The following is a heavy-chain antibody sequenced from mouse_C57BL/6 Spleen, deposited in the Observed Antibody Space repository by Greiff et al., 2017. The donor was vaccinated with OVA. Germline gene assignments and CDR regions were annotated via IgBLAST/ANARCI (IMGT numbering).Heavy chain of an antibody. Sequence: QVQLQQPGAELVKPGASVKLSCKASGYTFTSYWMHWVKQRPGRGLEWIGRIDPNSGGTKYNEKFKCKATLTVDKPSSTAYMQLSSLTSEDSAVYSCARNYYDYAYAMDYWGQGTSVTVSS. CDR2: IDPNSGGT. V-gene: IGHV1-72*01. CDR1: GYTFTSYW. D-gene: IGHD2-4*01. J-gene: IGHJ4*01. CDR3: ARNYYDYAYAMDY.